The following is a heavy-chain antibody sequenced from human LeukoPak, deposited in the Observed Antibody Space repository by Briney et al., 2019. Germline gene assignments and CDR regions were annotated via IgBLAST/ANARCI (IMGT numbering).Heavy chain of an antibody. Sequence: SGGSLRFSCAASGFTFSSYGMHWVRQAPGKGLEWVAVISYGGSNKYYAVSVKGRFTISRDNSKNKLYLQMNSLRAEDTAVYYCAKGDSYSGSYSDAFDIWGQGTMVTVSS. CDR1: GFTFSSYG. J-gene: IGHJ3*02. CDR2: ISYGGSNK. D-gene: IGHD1-26*01. CDR3: AKGDSYSGSYSDAFDI. V-gene: IGHV3-30*18.